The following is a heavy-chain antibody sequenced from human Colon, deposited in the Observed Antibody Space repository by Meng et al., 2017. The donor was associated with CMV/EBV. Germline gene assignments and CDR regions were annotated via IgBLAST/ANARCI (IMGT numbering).Heavy chain of an antibody. J-gene: IGHJ5*02. V-gene: IGHV1-2*02. Sequence: ASVTVSCKASGYTFSDYYMHWVRQAPGQGLEWMGWINPNSGGTNYAQKFQGRVTMTSDTSISTVYMELISLRSDDTAVYFCARARFDWNDGWFDPWGQGTLVTVSS. CDR1: GYTFSDYY. D-gene: IGHD1-1*01. CDR2: INPNSGGT. CDR3: ARARFDWNDGWFDP.